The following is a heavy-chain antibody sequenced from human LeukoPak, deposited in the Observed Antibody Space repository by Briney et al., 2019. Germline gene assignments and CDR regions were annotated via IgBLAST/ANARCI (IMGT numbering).Heavy chain of an antibody. V-gene: IGHV3-21*01. D-gene: IGHD3-16*01. Sequence: GGSLRLSCAASGFTFSSYNMNWVRQAPGKGLEWVSTISSSSDYIYYADSVKGRFTISRDNAKNSLYLQMNSLRAGDTAVYYCARGGKENWFDPWGQGTLVTVSS. CDR1: GFTFSSYN. CDR3: ARGGKENWFDP. J-gene: IGHJ5*02. CDR2: ISSSSDYI.